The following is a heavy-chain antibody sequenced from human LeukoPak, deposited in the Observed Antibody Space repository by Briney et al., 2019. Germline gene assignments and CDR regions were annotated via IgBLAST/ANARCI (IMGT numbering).Heavy chain of an antibody. J-gene: IGHJ4*02. CDR1: GGTFISYA. Sequence: SVKVSCKASGGTFISYAISWVRQAPGQGHEWMGRIIPIFGTANYAQKFQGRVTITTDESTSTAYMELSSLRSEDTAVYYCARDLAAAGPAFDYWGQGTLVTVSS. D-gene: IGHD6-13*01. CDR2: IIPIFGTA. V-gene: IGHV1-69*05. CDR3: ARDLAAAGPAFDY.